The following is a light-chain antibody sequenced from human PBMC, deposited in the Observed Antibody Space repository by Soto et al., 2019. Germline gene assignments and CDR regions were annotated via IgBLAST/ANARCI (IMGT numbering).Light chain of an antibody. J-gene: IGKJ4*01. CDR2: GAS. V-gene: IGKV3-20*01. Sequence: EIVLTQSPGTLSLSPGERATLSCRASQSVRSSYLAWYQQKPGQAPRLLIYGASSRATGIPDRFSGSGSGTDFTLTISRLEPADLAVYYCQQYGSSPTFGGGTKVEIK. CDR3: QQYGSSPT. CDR1: QSVRSSY.